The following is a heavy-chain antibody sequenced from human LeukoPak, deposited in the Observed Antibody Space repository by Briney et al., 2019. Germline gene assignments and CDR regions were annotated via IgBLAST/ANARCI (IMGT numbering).Heavy chain of an antibody. D-gene: IGHD3/OR15-3a*01. CDR1: GYTFTGDY. Sequence: ASVKVSCKASGYTFTGDYMHWVRQAPGQGLEWMGWINPNSGGTNYAQKFQGRVTMTRDTSISTAYMELSRLRSDDTAVYYCAREYMDWEKYYYYYYMDVWGKGTTVTVSS. J-gene: IGHJ6*03. CDR3: AREYMDWEKYYYYYYMDV. V-gene: IGHV1-2*02. CDR2: INPNSGGT.